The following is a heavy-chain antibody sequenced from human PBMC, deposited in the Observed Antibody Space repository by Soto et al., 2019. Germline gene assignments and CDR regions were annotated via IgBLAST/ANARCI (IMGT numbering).Heavy chain of an antibody. Sequence: QVQLVQSGAEVKKPGASVKVSCKASGYTFTSYGISWVRQAPGQGLEWMGWISAYNGNTNYAQKLQGRVTMTTDTXTXPAYMALRSLRSDDPAVYYCARGYYYERSGSNSFDSWGQGTLVTVSS. V-gene: IGHV1-18*01. CDR2: ISAYNGNT. J-gene: IGHJ4*02. D-gene: IGHD3-22*01. CDR1: GYTFTSYG. CDR3: ARGYYYERSGSNSFDS.